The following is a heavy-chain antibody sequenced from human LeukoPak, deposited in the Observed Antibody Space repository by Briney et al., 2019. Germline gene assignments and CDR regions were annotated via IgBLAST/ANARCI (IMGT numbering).Heavy chain of an antibody. CDR1: GFTFSSYA. V-gene: IGHV3-30-3*01. CDR3: AFLPNSHHYGDYSGGADY. CDR2: ISYDGSNK. Sequence: PGGSLRLSCAASGFTFSSYAMHWVRQAPGKGLEWVAVISYDGSNKYYADPVKGRFTISRDNSKNTLYLQMNSLRAEDTAVYYCAFLPNSHHYGDYSGGADYWGQEPWSPSPQ. J-gene: IGHJ4*01. D-gene: IGHD4-17*01.